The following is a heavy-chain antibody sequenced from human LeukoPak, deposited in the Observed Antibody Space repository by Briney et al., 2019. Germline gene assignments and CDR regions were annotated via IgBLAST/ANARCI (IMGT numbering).Heavy chain of an antibody. CDR3: ARRSGRDGSGSYYNRLLFNWFDP. D-gene: IGHD3-10*01. Sequence: PSETLSLTCAVYGGSFSGYYWSWIRQPPGKGLEWIGETNHSGSTNYNPSLKSRVTISVDTSKNQFSLKLSSVTAADTAVYYCARRSGRDGSGSYYNRLLFNWFDPWGQGTLVTVSS. V-gene: IGHV4-34*01. J-gene: IGHJ5*02. CDR1: GGSFSGYY. CDR2: TNHSGST.